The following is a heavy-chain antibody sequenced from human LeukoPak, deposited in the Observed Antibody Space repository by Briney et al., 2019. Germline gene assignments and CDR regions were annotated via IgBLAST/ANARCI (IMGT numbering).Heavy chain of an antibody. Sequence: SETLSLTCSVSGASVNSRDSYWAWVRQSPGKGLEWIGTITYTATTYSNPSLKSRVTISVDTSMNQFSLKLTSVTAADTAVYYCARADHGSGSLYYYGMDVWGQGATVTVSS. CDR2: ITYTATT. CDR3: ARADHGSGSLYYYGMDV. J-gene: IGHJ6*02. D-gene: IGHD3-10*01. CDR1: GASVNSRDSY. V-gene: IGHV4-39*07.